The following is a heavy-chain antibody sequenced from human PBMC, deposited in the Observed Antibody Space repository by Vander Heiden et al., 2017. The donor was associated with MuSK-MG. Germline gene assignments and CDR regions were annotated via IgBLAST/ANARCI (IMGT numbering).Heavy chain of an antibody. CDR2: IKEDGREK. J-gene: IGHJ4*02. V-gene: IGHV3-7*01. Sequence: EVQLVESGGDLVQPGGSLRLSCAASGFTFSTYRMTWVRQAPGKGLEWVANIKEDGREKYYVDSVKGRFTISRDNAKNSLFLQMNSLRVEDTAVYYCARQGGASYWGQGTLVTVSS. CDR1: GFTFSTYR. CDR3: ARQGGASY.